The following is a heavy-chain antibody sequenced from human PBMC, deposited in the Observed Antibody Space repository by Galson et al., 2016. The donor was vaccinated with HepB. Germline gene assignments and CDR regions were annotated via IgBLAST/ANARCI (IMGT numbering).Heavy chain of an antibody. CDR1: GFSFDDYA. CDR2: ISWNSASI. J-gene: IGHJ3*01. CDR3: AKDSGPGDTMIVVAGAFEV. V-gene: IGHV3-9*01. D-gene: IGHD3-22*01. Sequence: SLRLSCAASGFSFDDYAMHWVRQAPGKGLEWVSGISWNSASIVYADSVKGRFTISRDNAKNSLYMQMNSLRPEDTALYYCAKDSGPGDTMIVVAGAFEVWGLGTMVTVSS.